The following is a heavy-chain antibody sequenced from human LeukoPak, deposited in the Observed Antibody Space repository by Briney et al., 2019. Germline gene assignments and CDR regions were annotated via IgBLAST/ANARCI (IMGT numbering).Heavy chain of an antibody. J-gene: IGHJ4*02. CDR3: TRAGSFRHDY. Sequence: GGSLRLXCSTSGFTFRTYWMHWVRHAPGTGLEWVSRINSDGSSTSYADTLKGRFTISRDNAKNTLYLQMNSLRAEDTAVYYCTRAGSFRHDYWGQGTLVTVSS. V-gene: IGHV3-74*01. CDR2: INSDGSST. D-gene: IGHD3-10*01. CDR1: GFTFRTYW.